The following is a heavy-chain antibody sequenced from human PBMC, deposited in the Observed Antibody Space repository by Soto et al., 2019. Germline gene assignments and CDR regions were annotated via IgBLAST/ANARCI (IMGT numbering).Heavy chain of an antibody. D-gene: IGHD2-8*01. V-gene: IGHV1-69*01. CDR3: GRDSRGGLYRGGVFDY. J-gene: IGHJ4*02. CDR2: IIPIFGTA. CDR1: GGTFSSYA. Sequence: QVQLVQSGAEVKKPGSSVKVSCKASGGTFSSYAISWVRQAPGQGLEWMGGIIPIFGTANYAQKFQGRVTITADESTSTAYMELSRLRSEDTDVYYCGRDSRGGLYRGGVFDYWGQGTLVTVSS.